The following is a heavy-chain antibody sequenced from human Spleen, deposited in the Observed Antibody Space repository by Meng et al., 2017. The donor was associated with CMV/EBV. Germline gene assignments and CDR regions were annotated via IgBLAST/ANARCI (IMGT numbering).Heavy chain of an antibody. V-gene: IGHV4-38-2*02. D-gene: IGHD2-8*01. J-gene: IGHJ4*02. CDR1: DYSISSGYY. CDR2: MHHTGST. Sequence: SETLSLTCTVSDYSISSGYYWGWMRQPPGKGLEWIASMHHTGSTYYRPSLKSRVTISVDTSKNRLSLNLSSVTAADTAVYYCGRAQYATFMRHDYWGQGTLVTVSS. CDR3: GRAQYATFMRHDY.